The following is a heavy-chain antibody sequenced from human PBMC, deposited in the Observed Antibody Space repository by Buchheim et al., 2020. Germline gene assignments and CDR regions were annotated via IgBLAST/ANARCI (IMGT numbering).Heavy chain of an antibody. Sequence: EVQLVESGGGLVKPGGSLRLSCAASGFTFSSYSMNWVRQAPGKGLEWVSSISSSSYIYYADSVKGRFTISRDNAKNSLYLQMNSLRAEDTAVYYCARDRSTMVRGVYDWFDPWGQGTL. CDR3: ARDRSTMVRGVYDWFDP. J-gene: IGHJ5*02. V-gene: IGHV3-21*01. CDR1: GFTFSSYS. CDR2: ISSSSYI. D-gene: IGHD3-10*01.